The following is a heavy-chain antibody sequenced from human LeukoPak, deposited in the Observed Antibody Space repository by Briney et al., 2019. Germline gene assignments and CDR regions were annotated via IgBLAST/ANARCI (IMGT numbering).Heavy chain of an antibody. J-gene: IGHJ4*02. D-gene: IGHD6-19*01. V-gene: IGHV3-30-3*01. CDR2: ISYDGSNK. CDR1: GFTFSSYA. CDR3: ARAGAVAGYFDY. Sequence: GGSLRLSCVASGFTFSSYAMHWVRQAPGKGLEWVAVISYDGSNKYYADSVKGRFTISRDNSKNTLYLQMNSLRAEDTAVYYCARAGAVAGYFDYWGQGTLVTVSS.